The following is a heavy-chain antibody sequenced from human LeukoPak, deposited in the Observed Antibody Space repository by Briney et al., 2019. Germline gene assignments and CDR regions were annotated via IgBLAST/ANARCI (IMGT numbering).Heavy chain of an antibody. V-gene: IGHV3-30*19. CDR2: ISYDGSTR. Sequence: GGSLRLSCAASGFTFSSYGMLWVRQAPGKGLEWVALISYDGSTRYYADSVKGRFTISRDNSKNTLYLQVDSLRAEDTAVYYCARPKQQMVPSYEYWGQGTLVTVSS. D-gene: IGHD6-13*01. CDR1: GFTFSSYG. J-gene: IGHJ4*02. CDR3: ARPKQQMVPSYEY.